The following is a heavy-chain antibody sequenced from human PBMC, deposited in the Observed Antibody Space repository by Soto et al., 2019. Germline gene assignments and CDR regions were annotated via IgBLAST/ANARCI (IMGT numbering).Heavy chain of an antibody. CDR1: GYTFTGYY. D-gene: IGHD5-18*01. CDR3: ARDQGYSYGESSSSDGMYV. CDR2: INPNSGGT. V-gene: IGHV1-2*04. Sequence: QVQLVQSGAEVKKPGASVKVSCKASGYTFTGYYMHWVRQAPGQGLEWMGWINPNSGGTNYAQKFQGWVTMTRDTSISTAYMELSRLRSDDTAVYYCARDQGYSYGESSSSDGMYVWGQWTTVTVSS. J-gene: IGHJ6*02.